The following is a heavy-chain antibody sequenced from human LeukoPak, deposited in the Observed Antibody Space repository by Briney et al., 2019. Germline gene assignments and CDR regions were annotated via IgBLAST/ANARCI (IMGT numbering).Heavy chain of an antibody. D-gene: IGHD5-18*01. CDR3: AKAQQLWYHFDY. CDR1: GFPFDDFP. Sequence: GGPLRLSCAPSGFPFDDFPMHWFGQAPGKAREGASGISWNSGTIDYADSVKGRFTISRDNAKNSLYLQMNSLRAEDTAMYYCAKAQQLWYHFDYWGQGTLVTVSS. J-gene: IGHJ4*02. V-gene: IGHV3-9*01. CDR2: ISWNSGTI.